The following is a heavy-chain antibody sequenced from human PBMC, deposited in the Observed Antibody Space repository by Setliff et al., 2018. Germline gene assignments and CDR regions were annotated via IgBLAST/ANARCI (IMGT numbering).Heavy chain of an antibody. D-gene: IGHD6-19*01. CDR1: GFTFSGYY. CDR3: ATLQQWPHY. V-gene: IGHV3-11*04. J-gene: IGHJ4*02. CDR2: IGGSGNNI. Sequence: PGGSLRLSCAASGFTFSGYYMQWVRQAPGKGLEWVSYIGGSGNNIHYADSVKGRFTISRDNAKNTLYLQMNSLRAEDTAVYYCATLQQWPHYWGRGTLVTVSS.